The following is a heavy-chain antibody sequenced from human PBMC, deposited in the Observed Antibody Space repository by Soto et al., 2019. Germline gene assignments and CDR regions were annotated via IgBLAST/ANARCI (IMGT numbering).Heavy chain of an antibody. V-gene: IGHV3-23*01. CDR2: ILHIGDSA. Sequence: DVQLLESGGGFVQPGGSLRLSCVASGFSFSANAMTWVRQAPGKGLEWVASILHIGDSAYYADSVKGRFTISRDNSKRTLYLQMNSLRAEDTAVYYCARRGLSNNDYWGQGTLVTVSS. J-gene: IGHJ4*02. D-gene: IGHD1-1*01. CDR1: GFSFSANA. CDR3: ARRGLSNNDY.